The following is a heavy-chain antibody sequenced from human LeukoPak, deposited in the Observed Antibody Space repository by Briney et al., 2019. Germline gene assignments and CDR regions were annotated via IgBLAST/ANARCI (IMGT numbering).Heavy chain of an antibody. D-gene: IGHD6-19*01. CDR2: IRYDGSNK. CDR3: AKSTQWPTRAFDI. V-gene: IGHV3-30*02. Sequence: PGGSLRLSCAASGFTFSSYGMHWVRQAPGKGLEWVAFIRYDGSNKYYADSVKGRFTISRDNSKNTLYLQMNSLRAEDTAVYYCAKSTQWPTRAFDIWGQGTMVTVSS. CDR1: GFTFSSYG. J-gene: IGHJ3*02.